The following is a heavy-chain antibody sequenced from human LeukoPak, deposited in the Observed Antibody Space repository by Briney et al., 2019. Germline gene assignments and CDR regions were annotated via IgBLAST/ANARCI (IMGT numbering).Heavy chain of an antibody. V-gene: IGHV3-7*03. J-gene: IGHJ4*02. CDR2: IKQDGSEK. CDR3: AKDLGGATGSLGY. CDR1: GFTFSDYY. Sequence: PGGSLRLSCAASGFTFSDYYMSWIRQAPGKGLEWVANIKQDGSEKYYVDSVKGRFTISRDNAKNSLYLQMNSLRAEDTAVYYCAKDLGGATGSLGYWGQGTLVTVSS. D-gene: IGHD1-26*01.